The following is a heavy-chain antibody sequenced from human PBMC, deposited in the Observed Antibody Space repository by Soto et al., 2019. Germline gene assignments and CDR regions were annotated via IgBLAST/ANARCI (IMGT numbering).Heavy chain of an antibody. CDR2: IHQRGTT. CDR1: ADSMSSTTW. Sequence: QVQLQESGPGLVKTAETLSLTCDVSADSMSSTTWWRWVRQPPGGGLEWIGEIHQRGTTNYNPSLKNRVTISIDKSKNHFSLKVTSVTAADTAVFYCARHGGWYMEYWGQGTLVPVSS. V-gene: IGHV4-4*02. D-gene: IGHD6-19*01. J-gene: IGHJ4*02. CDR3: ARHGGWYMEY.